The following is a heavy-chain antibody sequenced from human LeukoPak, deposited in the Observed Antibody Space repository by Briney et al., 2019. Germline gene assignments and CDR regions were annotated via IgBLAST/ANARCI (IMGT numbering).Heavy chain of an antibody. J-gene: IGHJ4*02. CDR1: GGTFSSYA. V-gene: IGHV1-69*13. D-gene: IGHD3-22*01. CDR3: ARVRDGYRFTAHYYDSSGYYYGYFDY. Sequence: ASVKVSCKASGGTFSSYAISWVRQAPGQGLEWMGGIIPIFGTANYAQKFQGRVTITADESTSTAYMELSSLRSEDTAVYYCARVRDGYRFTAHYYDSSGYYYGYFDYWGQGTLVTVSS. CDR2: IIPIFGTA.